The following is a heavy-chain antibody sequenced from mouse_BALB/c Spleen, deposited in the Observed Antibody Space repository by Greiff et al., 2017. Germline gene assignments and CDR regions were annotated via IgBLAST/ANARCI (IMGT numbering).Heavy chain of an antibody. V-gene: IGHV5-6-3*01. J-gene: IGHJ2*01. Sequence: EVMLVESGGGLVQPGGSLKLSCAASGFTFSSYGMSWVRQTPDKRLELVATINSNGGSTYYPDSVKGRFTISRDNAKNTLYLQMSSLKSEDTAMYYCARNGKRTYYFDYWGQGTTLTVSS. CDR2: INSNGGST. CDR3: ARNGKRTYYFDY. CDR1: GFTFSSYG. D-gene: IGHD2-1*01.